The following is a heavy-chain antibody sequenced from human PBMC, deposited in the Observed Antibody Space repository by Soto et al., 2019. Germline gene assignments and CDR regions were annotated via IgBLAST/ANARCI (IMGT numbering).Heavy chain of an antibody. J-gene: IGHJ3*01. CDR3: AKDRQSYNHVWDPFDF. CDR2: IGGGDDDR. D-gene: IGHD1-20*01. V-gene: IGHV3-23*01. CDR1: GFTFSTYA. Sequence: EVHLLESGGGLVQPGGSLRLSCAASGFTFSTYAMSWVRQAPGKGLEWVSSIGGGDDDRYYADSVKGRFIISRDNSKNTGYLQMSSLSAEDTARYDCAKDRQSYNHVWDPFDFWGHGTVVTVTS.